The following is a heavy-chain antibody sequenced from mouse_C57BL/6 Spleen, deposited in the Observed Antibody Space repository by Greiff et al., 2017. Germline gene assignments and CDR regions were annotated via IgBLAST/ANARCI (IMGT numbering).Heavy chain of an antibody. J-gene: IGHJ2*01. D-gene: IGHD1-1*01. CDR1: GYAFTNYL. Sequence: QVQLKQSGAELVRPGTSVKVSCKASGYAFTNYLIEWVKQRPGQGLEWIGVINPGSGGTNYNEKFKGKATLTADKSSSTAYMQLSSLTSEDSAVYVCASSTTTLVANDYFDYWGQGTTLTVSA. V-gene: IGHV1-54*01. CDR2: INPGSGGT. CDR3: ASSTTTLVANDYFDY.